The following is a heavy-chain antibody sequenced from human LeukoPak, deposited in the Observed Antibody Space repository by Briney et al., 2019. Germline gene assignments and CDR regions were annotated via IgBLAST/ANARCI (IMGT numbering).Heavy chain of an antibody. D-gene: IGHD3-10*01. V-gene: IGHV4-59*01. J-gene: IGHJ5*02. CDR1: GGSISSYY. Sequence: SETLSLTCTVSGGSISSYYWSWIRQPPGKGPEWIGYIYYSGSTNYNPSLKSRVTISVDTSKNQFSLKLSSVTAADTAVYYCARDLFHRFGELSGLRGVGWFDPWGQGTLVTVSS. CDR3: ARDLFHRFGELSGLRGVGWFDP. CDR2: IYYSGST.